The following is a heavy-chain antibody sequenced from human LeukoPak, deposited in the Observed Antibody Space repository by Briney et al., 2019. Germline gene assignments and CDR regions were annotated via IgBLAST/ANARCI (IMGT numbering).Heavy chain of an antibody. CDR3: ARGYSSSSKGVDY. Sequence: QPGRSLRLSCAASGFTFSSYAMHWVRQAPDKGLEWVAVISYDGSNKYYADSVKGRFTISRDNSKNTLYLQMNSLRAEDTAVYYCARGYSSSSKGVDYWGQGTLVTVSS. CDR2: ISYDGSNK. D-gene: IGHD6-6*01. V-gene: IGHV3-30-3*01. CDR1: GFTFSSYA. J-gene: IGHJ4*02.